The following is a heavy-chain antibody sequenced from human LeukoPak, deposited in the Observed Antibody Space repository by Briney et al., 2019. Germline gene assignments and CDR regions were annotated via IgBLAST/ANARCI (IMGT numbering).Heavy chain of an antibody. CDR1: GFTFSSYA. Sequence: GRSLRLSCAASGFTFSSYATHWVRQAPGKGLEWVAVISYDGSNKYYADSVKGRFTISRDNSKNTLYLQMNSLRAEDTAVYYCARAGGGKGGAFDIWGQGTMVTVSS. CDR2: ISYDGSNK. CDR3: ARAGGGKGGAFDI. D-gene: IGHD3-16*01. V-gene: IGHV3-30*04. J-gene: IGHJ3*02.